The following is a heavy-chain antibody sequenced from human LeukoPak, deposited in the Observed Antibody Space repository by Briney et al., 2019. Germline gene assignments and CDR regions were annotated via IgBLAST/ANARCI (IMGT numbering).Heavy chain of an antibody. D-gene: IGHD6-13*01. J-gene: IGHJ5*02. V-gene: IGHV4-59*01. CDR1: GGSISSYY. Sequence: SETLSLTCTVSGGSISSYYWSWIRQPPGKGLEWIGYIYYSGSTNYNPSLKSRVTISVDTSKNQFSLKLSSVTAADTAVHYCARYTSSWYAFDPWGQGTLVTVSS. CDR2: IYYSGST. CDR3: ARYTSSWYAFDP.